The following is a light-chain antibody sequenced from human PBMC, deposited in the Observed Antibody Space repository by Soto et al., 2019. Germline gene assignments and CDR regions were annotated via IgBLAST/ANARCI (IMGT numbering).Light chain of an antibody. V-gene: IGLV2-11*01. J-gene: IGLJ1*01. CDR1: SSDIGGNIS. CDR3: CSAAGAFYV. Sequence: QSALTQPRSVSGSPGQSVTISCTGTSSDIGGNISVSWFQHHPGKAPKLMIYDGSKRPSGVPDRFSGSKSGNTASLTISGLQAEDEADYYCCSAAGAFYVFGTGTKVTVL. CDR2: DGS.